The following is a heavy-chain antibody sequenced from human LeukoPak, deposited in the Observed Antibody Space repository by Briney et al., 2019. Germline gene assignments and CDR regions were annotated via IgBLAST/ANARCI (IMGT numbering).Heavy chain of an antibody. Sequence: PSETLSLTCAVYGGSFSGYYWSWIRQPPGKGLEWIGEINHSGSTNYNPSLKSRVTISVDTSKNQFSLKLSSVTAADTAVYYCAREPQWLDDFDPWGQGTLATVSS. CDR2: INHSGST. CDR1: GGSFSGYY. D-gene: IGHD6-19*01. J-gene: IGHJ5*02. V-gene: IGHV4-34*01. CDR3: AREPQWLDDFDP.